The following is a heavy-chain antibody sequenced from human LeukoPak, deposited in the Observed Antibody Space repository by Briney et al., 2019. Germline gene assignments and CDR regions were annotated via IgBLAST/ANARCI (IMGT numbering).Heavy chain of an antibody. J-gene: IGHJ6*03. CDR2: IYHSGST. Sequence: SETLSLTCAVYGGSFSGYYWSWIRQPPGKGLEWIGEIYHSGSTNYKPSLKSRVTISVDTSKNQFSLKLSSVTAADTAVYYCARVVYSYYDILTGVRLVHRYYYYYMDVWGKGTTVTVSS. D-gene: IGHD3-9*01. CDR1: GGSFSGYY. V-gene: IGHV4-34*01. CDR3: ARVVYSYYDILTGVRLVHRYYYYYMDV.